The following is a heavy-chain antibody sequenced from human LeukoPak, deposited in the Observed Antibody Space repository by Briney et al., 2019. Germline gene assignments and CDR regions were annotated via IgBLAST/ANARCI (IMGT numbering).Heavy chain of an antibody. D-gene: IGHD6-13*01. J-gene: IGHJ4*02. CDR1: GGSFSGYY. CDR3: ARVTGYSIEDYFDY. CDR2: INNSGST. V-gene: IGHV4-34*01. Sequence: SETLSLTCAVYGGSFSGYYWNWIRQPPGKGLEWSGEINNSGSTNYNPSLKSRVTISRDTSKTEFSLPLRSVPAADTAVYYCARVTGYSIEDYFDYWGQGTLVTVSS.